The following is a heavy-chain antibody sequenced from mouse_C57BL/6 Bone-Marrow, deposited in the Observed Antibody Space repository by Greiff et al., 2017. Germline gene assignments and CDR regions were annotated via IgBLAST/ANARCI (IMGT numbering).Heavy chain of an antibody. Sequence: QVQLKESGPELVRPGASVKISCKAPGYTFPSHWMQWVRQRPGQGLEWLGEIFPGSGSTYYNEKFKGKATLPVDTSSSTAYMQLSSLTSEDSAVYFGARGDNGALFAYWDRGTRITVTA. CDR1: GYTFPSHW. V-gene: IGHV1-56*01. CDR3: ARGDNGALFAY. J-gene: IGHJ3*01. CDR2: IFPGSGST.